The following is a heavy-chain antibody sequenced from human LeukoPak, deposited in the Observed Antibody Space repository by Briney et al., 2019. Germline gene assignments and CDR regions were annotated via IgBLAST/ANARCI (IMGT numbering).Heavy chain of an antibody. V-gene: IGHV3-20*04. CDR2: INWNGGST. J-gene: IGHJ4*02. D-gene: IGHD3-10*01. CDR3: ARVKGYRRYYYGSGSYYIFDY. Sequence: GGSLGLSCAASGFSFDDYGMSWVRQAPGKGLEWVSGINWNGGSTGYADSVKGRFTISRDNDKHSLYLQMNSLRAEDTAWYYCARVKGYRRYYYGSGSYYIFDYWGQGTLVTVSS. CDR1: GFSFDDYG.